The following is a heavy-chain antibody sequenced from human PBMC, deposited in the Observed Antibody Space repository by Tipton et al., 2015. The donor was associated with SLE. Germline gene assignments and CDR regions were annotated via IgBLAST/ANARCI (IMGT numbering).Heavy chain of an antibody. V-gene: IGHV4-61*08. CDR2: IYYSGST. CDR1: GGSISSGDYY. Sequence: TLSLTCTVSGGSISSGDYYWSWIRQPPGKGLEWIGYIYYSGSTNYNPSLKSRVTISVDTSKNQFSLKLSSVTAADTAVYYCAREERRGAARAIDYWGQGTLVTVSS. D-gene: IGHD6-6*01. J-gene: IGHJ4*02. CDR3: AREERRGAARAIDY.